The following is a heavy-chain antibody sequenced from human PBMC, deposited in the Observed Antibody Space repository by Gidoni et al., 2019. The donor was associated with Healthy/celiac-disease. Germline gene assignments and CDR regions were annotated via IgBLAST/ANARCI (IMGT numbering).Heavy chain of an antibody. D-gene: IGHD3-9*01. V-gene: IGHV3-66*01. Sequence: EVQLVESGGVLVQPGGSLRLSCAASGFPVSSNYMSLVRKSPGKGLEWVSVIYSGGSTYDADSVKGRFTISRDNSKNTLYLQMNSLRAEDTAVYYWAREGYYILTGFEPVDYWGQGTLVTVSS. J-gene: IGHJ4*02. CDR2: IYSGGST. CDR3: AREGYYILTGFEPVDY. CDR1: GFPVSSNY.